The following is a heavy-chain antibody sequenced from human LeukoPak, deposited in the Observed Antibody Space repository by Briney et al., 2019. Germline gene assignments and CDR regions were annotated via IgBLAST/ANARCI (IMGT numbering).Heavy chain of an antibody. D-gene: IGHD5-24*01. V-gene: IGHV3-23*01. CDR3: AKSRDGYNSVFGP. CDR2: ISGSGGST. Sequence: GGSLRLSCAAYGLTFSSYAMSWVRQAPGKGLEWVSAISGSGGSTYYADSVKGRFTISRDNSKNTLYLQMNSLRAEDTAVYYCAKSRDGYNSVFGPWGQGTLVTVSS. J-gene: IGHJ5*02. CDR1: GLTFSSYA.